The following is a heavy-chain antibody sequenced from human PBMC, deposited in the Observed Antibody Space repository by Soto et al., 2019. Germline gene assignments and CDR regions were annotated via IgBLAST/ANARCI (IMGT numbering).Heavy chain of an antibody. Sequence: GASVKVSCKASGGTFSSYAISWVRQAPGQGLEGMGGIIPIFGTANYAQKFQGRGTITGDESTSTAYMELSSLRSEDTAVYYCARGGGDTMIVVVPRRSYFDYWGQGTLVTVSS. D-gene: IGHD3-22*01. CDR2: IIPIFGTA. J-gene: IGHJ4*02. V-gene: IGHV1-69*13. CDR1: GGTFSSYA. CDR3: ARGGGDTMIVVVPRRSYFDY.